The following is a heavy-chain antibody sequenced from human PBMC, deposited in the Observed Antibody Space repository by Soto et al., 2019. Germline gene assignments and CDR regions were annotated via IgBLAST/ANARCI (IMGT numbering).Heavy chain of an antibody. CDR3: ARDLKYCSSTSCSANWFDP. D-gene: IGHD2-2*01. J-gene: IGHJ5*02. CDR2: IYHSGST. V-gene: IGHV4-30-2*01. Sequence: QLQLQESGSGLVKPSQTLSLTCAVSGGSISSGGYSWSWIRQPPGKGLEWIGYIYHSGSTYYNPSLKSRVTISVDRSKNQFSLKLSSVTAADTAVYYCARDLKYCSSTSCSANWFDPWGQGTLVTVSS. CDR1: GGSISSGGYS.